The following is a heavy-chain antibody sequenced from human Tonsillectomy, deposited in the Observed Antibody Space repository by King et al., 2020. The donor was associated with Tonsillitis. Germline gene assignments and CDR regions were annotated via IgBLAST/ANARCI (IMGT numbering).Heavy chain of an antibody. V-gene: IGHV1-69*14. J-gene: IGHJ4*02. CDR1: GGTFSSYA. D-gene: IGHD7-27*01. CDR2: IIPSFAPA. Sequence: QLVQSGAEVKKPGSSVKVSCKPSGGTFSSYAFSWVRQAPGQGLEWMGGIIPSFAPAIYAKNFQGRVTITVDKSTSTTYMELRRLGSEDTAVYYCARDIGDWGDYWGQGTLVTVSS. CDR3: ARDIGDWGDY.